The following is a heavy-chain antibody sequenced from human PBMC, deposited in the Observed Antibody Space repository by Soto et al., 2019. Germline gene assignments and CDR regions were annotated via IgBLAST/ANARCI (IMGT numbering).Heavy chain of an antibody. Sequence: SETLSLTCAVSGGSISSGGYSWSWIRQPPGRGLEWIGYIYHSGSTYYNPSLKSRVTISVDRSKNQFSLKLSSVTAADTAVYYCARGGQWLTRYLIDYWGQGTLVTVSS. J-gene: IGHJ4*02. CDR3: ARGGQWLTRYLIDY. CDR2: IYHSGST. V-gene: IGHV4-30-2*01. D-gene: IGHD6-19*01. CDR1: GGSISSGGYS.